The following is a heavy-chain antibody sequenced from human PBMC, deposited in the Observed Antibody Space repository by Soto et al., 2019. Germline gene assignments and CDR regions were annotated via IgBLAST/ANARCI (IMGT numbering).Heavy chain of an antibody. J-gene: IGHJ6*02. V-gene: IGHV1-69*13. D-gene: IGHD6-19*01. CDR3: ARGDGEWLADLYYYYGMDV. Sequence: SVKVSCKASGGTFSSYAISWVRQAPGQGLEWMGGIIPIFGTANYAQKFQGRVTITADESTSTAYMELSSLRSEDTAVYYFARGDGEWLADLYYYYGMDVWGQGTTVTVSS. CDR2: IIPIFGTA. CDR1: GGTFSSYA.